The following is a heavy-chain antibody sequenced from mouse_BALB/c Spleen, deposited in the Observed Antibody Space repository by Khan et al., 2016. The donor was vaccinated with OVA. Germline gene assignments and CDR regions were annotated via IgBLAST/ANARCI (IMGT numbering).Heavy chain of an antibody. CDR1: GYSFTSDYA. J-gene: IGHJ2*01. CDR2: LSYSGNT. V-gene: IGHV3-2*02. Sequence: VQLQESGPGLVKPSQSLSITCTVSGYSFTSDYARSWIRQLPGNKLELLGFLSYSGNTNYNPSLKSRISITRDTSNNQFFLQFNSVTTDDTASYCCARICGGDFDYWGQGTTLTVSS. CDR3: ARICGGDFDY.